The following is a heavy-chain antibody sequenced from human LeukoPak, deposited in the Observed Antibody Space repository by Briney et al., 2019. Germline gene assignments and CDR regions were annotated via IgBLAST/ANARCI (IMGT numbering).Heavy chain of an antibody. Sequence: GGSLRLSCAASGFTFSSYWMSWVRQAPGEGLEWVANIKQDGSEKYYVDSVKGRFTISRDNAKNSLYLQMNSLRAEETAVFYCAKSFGKRYEGYFYYWGQGTLVTVSS. V-gene: IGHV3-7*01. CDR2: IKQDGSEK. CDR1: GFTFSSYW. J-gene: IGHJ4*01. CDR3: AKSFGKRYEGYFYY. D-gene: IGHD3-3*01.